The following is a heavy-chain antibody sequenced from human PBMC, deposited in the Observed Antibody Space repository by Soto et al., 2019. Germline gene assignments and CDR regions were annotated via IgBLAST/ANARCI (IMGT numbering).Heavy chain of an antibody. CDR3: ARDTSGGRGFYYYYGMDV. CDR2: ISANSGNT. Sequence: QLQLVQSGAEVKEPGASVKVSCKASGYTFSSSGFTWVRQAPGQGLEWMGWISANSGNTNYAQKLQGRGTMTTDTSTSTAYMELRGLRSDDTAVYYCARDTSGGRGFYYYYGMDVWGQGTTVTVSS. V-gene: IGHV1-18*01. CDR1: GYTFSSSG. D-gene: IGHD3-16*01. J-gene: IGHJ6*02.